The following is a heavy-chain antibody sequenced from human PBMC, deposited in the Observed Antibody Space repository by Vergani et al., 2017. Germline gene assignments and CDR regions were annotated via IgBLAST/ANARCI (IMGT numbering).Heavy chain of an antibody. CDR2: IIPIFGTA. CDR3: ARDWAPYYYDSSGYYYPEYFQH. CDR1: GGTFSSYA. D-gene: IGHD3-22*01. Sequence: QVQLVQSGAEVKKPGSSVKVSCKASGGTFSSYAISWVRQAPGPGLEWMGGIIPIFGTANYEQKFQGRVTITADESTSTAYMELSSLRAEDTAVYYCARDWAPYYYDSSGYYYPEYFQHWGQGTLVTVSS. V-gene: IGHV1-69*01. J-gene: IGHJ1*01.